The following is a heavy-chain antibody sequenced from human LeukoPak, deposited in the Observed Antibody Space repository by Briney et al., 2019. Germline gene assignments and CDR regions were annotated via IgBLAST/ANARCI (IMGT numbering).Heavy chain of an antibody. CDR1: GVTFDDSV. V-gene: IGHV3-9*01. CDR3: AKDSGSYSYWYLDL. CDR2: ISWNSGQI. J-gene: IGHJ2*01. D-gene: IGHD1-26*01. Sequence: GGSLGLSCAASGVTFDDSVMHWVRPAPRKGLGRVSGISWNSGQIGYADSVKGRFTISRDNANNSLYLQMNSLGIEDTALYYCAKDSGSYSYWYLDLWGRGTLVTVSS.